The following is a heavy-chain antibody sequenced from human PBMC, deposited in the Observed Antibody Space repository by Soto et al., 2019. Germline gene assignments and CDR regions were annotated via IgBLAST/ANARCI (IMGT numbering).Heavy chain of an antibody. CDR2: ISGSGGST. Sequence: GGSLRLSCAASGFTFSSYAMSWVRQAPGKGLEWVSAISGSGGSTYYADSVKGRFTISRDNSKNTLYLQMNSLRAEDTAVYYCAKDSSGWYYRPTFDYWGQGTLVTVSS. V-gene: IGHV3-23*01. D-gene: IGHD6-19*01. CDR3: AKDSSGWYYRPTFDY. CDR1: GFTFSSYA. J-gene: IGHJ4*02.